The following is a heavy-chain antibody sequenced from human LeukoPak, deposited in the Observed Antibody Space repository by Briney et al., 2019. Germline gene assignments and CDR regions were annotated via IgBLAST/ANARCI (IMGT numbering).Heavy chain of an antibody. CDR1: GGSISSDY. V-gene: IGHV4-4*07. CDR2: INTSGST. CDR3: AREAQSISRGMGV. J-gene: IGHJ6*02. Sequence: SETLSLTCTVSGGSISSDYWSWVRQPAGKGLEWIGRINTSGSTNYSPSLKSRVTMSLDTSNNQFSLKVSSVTAADTAVYYCAREAQSISRGMGVWGQGTTVTVSS.